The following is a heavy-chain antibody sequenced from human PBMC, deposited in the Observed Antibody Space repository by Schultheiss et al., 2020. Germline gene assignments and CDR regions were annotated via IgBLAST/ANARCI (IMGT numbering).Heavy chain of an antibody. J-gene: IGHJ5*02. V-gene: IGHV4-59*01. CDR2: IYYSGST. CDR1: GGSISSYY. D-gene: IGHD2-15*01. Sequence: SETLSLTCTVSGGSISSYYWSWIRQPPGKGLEWIGSIYYSGSTYYNPSLKSRVTISVDTSKNQLSLKLSSVTAADTATYYCARSIGYCSGGSSTGFDPWGQGTLVTVSS. CDR3: ARSIGYCSGGSSTGFDP.